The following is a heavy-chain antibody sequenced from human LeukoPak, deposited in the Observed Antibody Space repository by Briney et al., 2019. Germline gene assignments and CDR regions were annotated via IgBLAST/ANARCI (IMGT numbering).Heavy chain of an antibody. CDR1: GASVSSASY. D-gene: IGHD1-26*01. CDR2: IYNGVNT. J-gene: IGHJ5*02. V-gene: IGHV4-61*01. Sequence: SETLSLTCTVSGASVSSASYWSWIRQPPGKGVEWIAHIYNGVNTNYNPSLKSRVTISVDTSKNQFSPRLNSVTAADTAVYYCARSRAFNSGAFDPWGQGSLVTVSS. CDR3: ARSRAFNSGAFDP.